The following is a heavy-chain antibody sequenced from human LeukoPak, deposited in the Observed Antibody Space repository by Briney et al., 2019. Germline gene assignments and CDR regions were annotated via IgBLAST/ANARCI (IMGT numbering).Heavy chain of an antibody. Sequence: GGSLRLSCAASGLTVNDVWMSWVRQAPGKGLEWVSAISGSGGSTYYADSVKGRFTISRDNSKNTLYLQMNSLRAEDTAVYYCAKDFSHWGQGTLVTVSS. J-gene: IGHJ4*02. D-gene: IGHD2/OR15-2a*01. CDR3: AKDFSH. CDR2: ISGSGGST. V-gene: IGHV3-23*01. CDR1: GLTVNDVW.